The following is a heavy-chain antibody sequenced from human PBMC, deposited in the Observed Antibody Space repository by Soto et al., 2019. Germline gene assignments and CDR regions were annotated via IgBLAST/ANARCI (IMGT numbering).Heavy chain of an antibody. D-gene: IGHD6-13*01. CDR1: GYTFPSAF. Sequence: SVKVSCKASGYTFPSAFMHRVRQAPGQGLERKRIINPSGGSTNYAQKLQGRVTMTRDSSRSTVYMGLSSLRSEDTAVYYCARVPPSISWYLIHAFDIWGQGTMVTVSS. CDR3: ARVPPSISWYLIHAFDI. V-gene: IGHV1-46*03. CDR2: INPSGGST. J-gene: IGHJ3*02.